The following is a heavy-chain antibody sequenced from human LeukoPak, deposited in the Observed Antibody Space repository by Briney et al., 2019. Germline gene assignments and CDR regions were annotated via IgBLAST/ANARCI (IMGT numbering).Heavy chain of an antibody. J-gene: IGHJ6*02. D-gene: IGHD4-11*01. CDR3: AKHLKRGQTVYYYYAMDV. CDR2: ISGSGDNT. V-gene: IGHV3-23*01. CDR1: GFTFSNYA. Sequence: GGSLRLSCAASGFTFSNYAMSWVRQAPGKGLEWVSAISGSGDNTYYADSVKGRFTIPRDNSKNTLYLQMNNLRAEDTAVYYCAKHLKRGQTVYYYYAMDVWGQGTTVTVSS.